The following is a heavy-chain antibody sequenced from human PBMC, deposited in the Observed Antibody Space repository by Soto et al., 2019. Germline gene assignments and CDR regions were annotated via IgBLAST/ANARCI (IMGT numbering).Heavy chain of an antibody. D-gene: IGHD5-12*01. CDR1: GASISYGGYS. V-gene: IGHV4-30-2*06. J-gene: IGHJ4*02. Sequence: QLRLQESGSGVVKTSESLSLTCTVFGASISYGGYSWSWIRQSPGRGLEGIGHITHLENTYFNPSLKSRVSMSIDRTKNHFSLKVTSMTAADKGRYFCVRGGGNDPFEYWGQGILVTVSS. CDR3: VRGGGNDPFEY. CDR2: ITHLENT.